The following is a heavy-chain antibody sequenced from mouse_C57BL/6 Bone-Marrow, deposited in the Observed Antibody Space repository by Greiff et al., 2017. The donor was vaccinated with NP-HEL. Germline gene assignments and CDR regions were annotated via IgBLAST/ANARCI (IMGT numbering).Heavy chain of an antibody. CDR2: INPSSGYT. D-gene: IGHD2-3*01. CDR3: ARGGGYYGGAWFAY. J-gene: IGHJ3*01. CDR1: GYTFTSYW. V-gene: IGHV1-7*01. Sequence: QVQLQQSGAELAKPGASVKLSCKASGYTFTSYWMHWVKQRPGQGLEWIGYINPSSGYTKYNQKFKDKATLTADKSSGTAYMQLSSLTYEDSAVYYWARGGGYYGGAWFAYWGQGTLVTVSA.